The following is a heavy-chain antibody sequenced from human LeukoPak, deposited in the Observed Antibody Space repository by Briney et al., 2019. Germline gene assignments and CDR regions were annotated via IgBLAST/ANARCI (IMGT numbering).Heavy chain of an antibody. CDR2: INPNSGGT. CDR1: GYTFTGYY. J-gene: IGHJ6*03. CDR3: ARGVATTNLPQYYYYMDV. Sequence: ASVKVSCKTSGYTFTGYYLHWVRQAPGQGLEWMGSINPNSGGTNYAQKFQGRVTMTRDTSISTAYMELSRLRSDDTAVYYCARGVATTNLPQYYYYMDVWGKGTTVTVSS. D-gene: IGHD5-12*01. V-gene: IGHV1-2*02.